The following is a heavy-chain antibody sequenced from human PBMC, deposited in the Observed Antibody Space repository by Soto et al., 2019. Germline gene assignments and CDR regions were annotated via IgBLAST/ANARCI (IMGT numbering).Heavy chain of an antibody. CDR3: ARSHYSDRSGHDF. V-gene: IGHV4-30-4*01. D-gene: IGHD3-22*01. CDR1: GGSIRSGDSY. CDR2: IYYSGST. Sequence: SETLSLTCTVSGGSIRSGDSYWSWIRQPPGKGLEWIGYIYYSGSTYYNPSLKSRVTISLDTSKNQFSLNLSSVTATDTAVYYCARSHYSDRSGHDFWGQGTLVTVSS. J-gene: IGHJ4*02.